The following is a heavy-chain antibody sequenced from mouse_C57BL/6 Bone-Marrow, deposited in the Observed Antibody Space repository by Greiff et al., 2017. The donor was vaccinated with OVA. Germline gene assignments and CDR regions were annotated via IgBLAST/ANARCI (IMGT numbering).Heavy chain of an antibody. CDR2: ISNLAYSI. V-gene: IGHV5-15*01. CDR3: ARQDYYGSSYGAWFAY. Sequence: EVKLVESGGGLVQPGGSLKLSCAASGFTFSDYGMAWVRQAPRKGREWVAFISNLAYSIYYADTVTGRFTISRENAKNTLYLEMSSLRSEDTAMYYCARQDYYGSSYGAWFAYWGQGTLVTVSA. J-gene: IGHJ3*01. D-gene: IGHD1-1*01. CDR1: GFTFSDYG.